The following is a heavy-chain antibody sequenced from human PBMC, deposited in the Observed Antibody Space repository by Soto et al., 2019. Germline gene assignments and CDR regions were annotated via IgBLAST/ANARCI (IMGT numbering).Heavy chain of an antibody. Sequence: SETLSLTCTVSGGSISSGGYYWSWIRQHPGKGLEWIGYIYYSGSTYYNPSLKSRVTISVDTSKNQFSLKLSSVTAADTAVYYCATRGNDYIWGSYRYTGAFDIWGQGTMVTVSS. CDR2: IYYSGST. J-gene: IGHJ3*02. V-gene: IGHV4-31*03. D-gene: IGHD3-16*02. CDR3: ATRGNDYIWGSYRYTGAFDI. CDR1: GGSISSGGYY.